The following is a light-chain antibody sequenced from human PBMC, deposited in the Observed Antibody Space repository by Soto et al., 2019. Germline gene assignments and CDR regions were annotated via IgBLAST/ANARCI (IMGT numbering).Light chain of an antibody. CDR1: QGISSR. CDR3: QQANNFPLT. Sequence: DIQMTQSPSSVSASVGDRVTITCRASQGISSRLAWYQQKPGKAPNLLIYAASSLQSGVPSRFSGSGSETDFTLTIGSLQPGDFATYYCQQANNFPLTFGRGTKVEIK. J-gene: IGKJ4*01. CDR2: AAS. V-gene: IGKV1-12*01.